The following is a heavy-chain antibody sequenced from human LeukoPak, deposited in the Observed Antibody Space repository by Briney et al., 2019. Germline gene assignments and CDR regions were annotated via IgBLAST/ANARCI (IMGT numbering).Heavy chain of an antibody. D-gene: IGHD1-26*01. CDR2: IYTSGST. V-gene: IGHV4-4*07. Sequence: SETLSLTCTVPGGSISSYYWSWIRQPAGKGLEWIGRIYTSGSTNYNPSLKSRVTMSVDTSKNQFSLKLSSVTAADTAVYYCARDAIVGATRYHYYYGMDVWGQGTTVTVSS. CDR1: GGSISSYY. CDR3: ARDAIVGATRYHYYYGMDV. J-gene: IGHJ6*02.